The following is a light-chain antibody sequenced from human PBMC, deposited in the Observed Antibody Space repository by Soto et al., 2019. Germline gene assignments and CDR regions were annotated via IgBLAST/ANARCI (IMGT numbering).Light chain of an antibody. CDR3: QHYNSYSEA. J-gene: IGKJ1*01. V-gene: IGKV1-5*03. CDR1: QTISSW. CDR2: KAS. Sequence: DIQMTQSPSTLSASVGDRVTITCRASQTISSWLVWYQQKPGKAPKLLIYKASTLKSGVPSRFSGSGSGTEFTLTISSLQPDDFATYYCQHYNSYSEAFGQGTKVELK.